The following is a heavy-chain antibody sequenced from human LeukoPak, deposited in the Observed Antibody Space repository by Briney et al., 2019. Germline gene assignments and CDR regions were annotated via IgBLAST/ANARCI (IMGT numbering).Heavy chain of an antibody. CDR3: ARDGFRKAVAALDY. D-gene: IGHD6-19*01. J-gene: IGHJ4*02. CDR1: GFTFSSYA. V-gene: IGHV3-30*04. Sequence: GGSLRLSCAASGFTFSSYAMHWVRQAPGKGLEWVAVISYDGSNKYYADSVKGRFTISRDNSKNTLYLQMNSLRAEDTAVYYCARDGFRKAVAALDYWGQGTLVTASS. CDR2: ISYDGSNK.